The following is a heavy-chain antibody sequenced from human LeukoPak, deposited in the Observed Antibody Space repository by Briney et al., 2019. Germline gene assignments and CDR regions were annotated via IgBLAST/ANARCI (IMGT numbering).Heavy chain of an antibody. CDR2: ISSGSSTI. V-gene: IGHV3-48*01. J-gene: IGHJ4*02. CDR1: GFTFGSYS. D-gene: IGHD1-1*01. CDR3: ARGIWNDPYY. Sequence: GGSLRLSCAASGFTFGSYSMNWVRQAPGKGLEWLSYISSGSSTIYYADSVKGRFTISRDNAKNSLYLQMNSLRAEDTAVYYCARGIWNDPYYWGQGTLVPVSS.